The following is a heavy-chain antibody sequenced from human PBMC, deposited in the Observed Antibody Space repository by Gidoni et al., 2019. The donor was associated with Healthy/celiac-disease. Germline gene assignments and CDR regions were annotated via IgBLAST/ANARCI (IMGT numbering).Heavy chain of an antibody. CDR1: GFTFSSYA. J-gene: IGHJ4*02. D-gene: IGHD3-10*01. CDR2: ISGSGGST. Sequence: EVQLLESGGGLVQPGGSLRLSCAASGFTFSSYAMSWVRQAPGEGLEWVSSISGSGGSTYYADSVKGRFTISRDKSKYTLYLQMNSMRAEDTAVYYCAKDPGITMVRGVIGGYFDYWGQGTLVTVSS. V-gene: IGHV3-23*01. CDR3: AKDPGITMVRGVIGGYFDY.